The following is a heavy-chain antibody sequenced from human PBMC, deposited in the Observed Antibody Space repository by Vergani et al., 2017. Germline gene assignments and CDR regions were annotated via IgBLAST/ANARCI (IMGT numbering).Heavy chain of an antibody. Sequence: QVQLVESGGGVVQPGTSLRLSCAASGFIFKNHGMQWVRQAPGKGLEWVALIWDDGSKKNYGDSMKGRFTISRDNAKNSLYLQMNSLRAEDTAVYYCARETNKGRTYYDFWSGYPDYWGQGTLVTVSS. CDR1: GFIFKNHG. J-gene: IGHJ4*02. V-gene: IGHV3-33*01. D-gene: IGHD3-3*01. CDR3: ARETNKGRTYYDFWSGYPDY. CDR2: IWDDGSKK.